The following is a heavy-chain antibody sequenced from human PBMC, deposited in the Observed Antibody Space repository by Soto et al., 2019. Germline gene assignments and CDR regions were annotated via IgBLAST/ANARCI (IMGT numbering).Heavy chain of an antibody. V-gene: IGHV3-30*18. J-gene: IGHJ4*02. CDR3: AKDQYSSAWNGPIPDY. CDR1: GFSFSSYG. Sequence: PGGSLRLSCAASGFSFSSYGMHWVRQAPGKGLEWVAVISYDGNNNYYADSVKGRFTISRDNSKNTLHLQMNSLRAEDTAVYYCAKDQYSSAWNGPIPDYWGQGTLVTVSS. CDR2: ISYDGNNN. D-gene: IGHD6-19*01.